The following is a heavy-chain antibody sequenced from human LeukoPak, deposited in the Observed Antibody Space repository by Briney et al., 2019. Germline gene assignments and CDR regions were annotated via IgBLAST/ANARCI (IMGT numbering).Heavy chain of an antibody. D-gene: IGHD3-10*01. V-gene: IGHV3-21*01. CDR3: ARDWYYYGSGSYYYYYMDV. CDR1: GFTFSSYS. Sequence: PGGSLRLSCAASGFTFSSYSMNWVRQAPGKGLEWVSSISSSGSYIYYADSVKGRFTISRDNAKNSLYLQMNSLRAEDTAVYYCARDWYYYGSGSYYYYYMDVWGKGTTVTISS. CDR2: ISSSGSYI. J-gene: IGHJ6*03.